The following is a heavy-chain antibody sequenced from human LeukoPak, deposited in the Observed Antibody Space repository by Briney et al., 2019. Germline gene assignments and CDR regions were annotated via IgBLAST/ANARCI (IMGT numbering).Heavy chain of an antibody. Sequence: ASVKVSCKASGYTFTSYAMNWVRQAPGQGLEWVGWVNTNTGNPTYAQGFTGRFVFSLDTSVSTAYLQISSLKAEDTAVYYCARDPLMRYYDSSGRGDFDYWGQGTLVTVSS. CDR2: VNTNTGNP. J-gene: IGHJ4*02. CDR1: GYTFTSYA. CDR3: ARDPLMRYYDSSGRGDFDY. V-gene: IGHV7-4-1*02. D-gene: IGHD3-22*01.